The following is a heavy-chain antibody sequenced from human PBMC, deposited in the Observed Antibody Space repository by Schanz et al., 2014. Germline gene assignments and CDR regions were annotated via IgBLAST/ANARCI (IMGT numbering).Heavy chain of an antibody. Sequence: QVQLLQSGAEVKKPGASMKVSCKASGYTFTSYDINWVRQAPGQGLEWMGWISPYNGNTNYAQKRQGRVTMTADTSTSTAYMDLRSLRSDDTALYYCTRGGYSYALSAFDIWGQGTMVTVSS. V-gene: IGHV1-18*01. CDR3: TRGGYSYALSAFDI. D-gene: IGHD5-18*01. CDR1: GYTFTSYD. CDR2: ISPYNGNT. J-gene: IGHJ3*02.